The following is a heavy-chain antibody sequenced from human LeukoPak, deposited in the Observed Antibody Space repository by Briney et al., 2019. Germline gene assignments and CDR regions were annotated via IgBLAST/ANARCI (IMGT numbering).Heavy chain of an antibody. J-gene: IGHJ3*02. CDR1: GFTHSSYA. D-gene: IGHD3-3*01. Sequence: GGSLRLSCAASGFTHSSYAMSLVRRAPGKRLEWVSPISGSGGSTYYADSVKGRFTISRDNSKNTLYLQMNSLRAEDTAVYYCAKDRDDFWSGYSLDAFDIWGQGTMVTVSS. CDR3: AKDRDDFWSGYSLDAFDI. V-gene: IGHV3-23*01. CDR2: ISGSGGST.